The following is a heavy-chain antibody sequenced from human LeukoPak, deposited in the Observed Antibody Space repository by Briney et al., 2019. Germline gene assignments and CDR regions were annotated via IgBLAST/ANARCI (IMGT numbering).Heavy chain of an antibody. CDR2: IYTSGST. CDR3: ARDIGGYSSGWYEDDY. D-gene: IGHD6-19*01. V-gene: IGHV4-4*07. CDR1: GGSISSYY. Sequence: SSETLSLTCTVSGGSISSYYWSWIRQPAGKGLEWIGRIYTSGSTNYNPSLKSRVTMSVDTSKNQFSLKLSSVTAADTAVYYCARDIGGYSSGWYEDDYWGQGTLVTVSS. J-gene: IGHJ4*02.